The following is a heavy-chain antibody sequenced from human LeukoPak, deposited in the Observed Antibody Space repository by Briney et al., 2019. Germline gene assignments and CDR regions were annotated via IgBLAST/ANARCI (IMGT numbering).Heavy chain of an antibody. J-gene: IGHJ6*02. CDR1: GFTFSSYA. V-gene: IGHV3-23*01. CDR3: ARSAPTYYDLMDV. D-gene: IGHD3-3*01. CDR2: IRDSGGTT. Sequence: GGSLRLSCAASGFTFSSYAMSWVRQAPGKGLEWVSGIRDSGGTTYYADSVKGRFTISRDNSKNTLYLQMNSLRVEDTAVYYCARSAPTYYDLMDVWGQGTTVTVSS.